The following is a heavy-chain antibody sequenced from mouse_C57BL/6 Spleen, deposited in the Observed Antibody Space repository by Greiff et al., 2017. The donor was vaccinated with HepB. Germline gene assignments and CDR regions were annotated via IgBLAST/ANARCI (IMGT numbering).Heavy chain of an antibody. J-gene: IGHJ1*03. Sequence: QVQLQQSGAELVKPGASVKISCKASGYAFSSYWMNWVKQRPGKGLEWIGQIYPGDGDTNYNGKFKGKATLTADKSSSTAYMQLSSLTSEDSAVYFCARGTVYYGSSLYWYFDVWGTGTTVTVSS. CDR2: IYPGDGDT. D-gene: IGHD1-1*01. CDR1: GYAFSSYW. CDR3: ARGTVYYGSSLYWYFDV. V-gene: IGHV1-80*01.